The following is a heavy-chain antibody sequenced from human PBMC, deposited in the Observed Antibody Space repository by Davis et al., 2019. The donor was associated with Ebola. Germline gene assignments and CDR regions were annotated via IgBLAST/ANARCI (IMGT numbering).Heavy chain of an antibody. CDR2: INPNSGGT. D-gene: IGHD1-7*01. J-gene: IGHJ4*02. V-gene: IGHV1-2*02. CDR1: GYTFTGYY. CDR3: ARDGRGRDNWNYVRRVIPPADDY. Sequence: ASVKVSCKASGYTFTGYYMHWVRQAPGQGLEWMGWINPNSGGTNYAQKFQGRVTMTRDTSTSTVYMELSSRRSEDTAVYSCARDGRGRDNWNYVRRVIPPADDYWGQGTLVTVSS.